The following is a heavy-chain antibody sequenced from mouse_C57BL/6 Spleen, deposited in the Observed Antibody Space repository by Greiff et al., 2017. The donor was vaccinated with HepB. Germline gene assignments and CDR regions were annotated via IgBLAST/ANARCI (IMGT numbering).Heavy chain of an antibody. CDR2: ISSGSSTI. V-gene: IGHV5-17*01. Sequence: EVKLMESGGGLVKPGGSLKLSCAASGFTFSDYGMHWVRQAPEKGLEWVAYISSGSSTIYYADTVKGRFTISRDNAKNTLFLQMTSLRSEDTAMYYCARFLDGYFDYWGQGTTLTVSS. CDR3: ARFLDGYFDY. CDR1: GFTFSDYG. J-gene: IGHJ2*01.